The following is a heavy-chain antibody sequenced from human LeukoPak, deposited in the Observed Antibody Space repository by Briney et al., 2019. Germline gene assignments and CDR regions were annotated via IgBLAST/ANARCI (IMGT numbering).Heavy chain of an antibody. CDR3: AKNYRHSSSSLYFDY. CDR2: IRYDGSNK. V-gene: IGHV3-30*02. CDR1: GFTFSSYG. Sequence: GGSLRLSCAASGFTFSSYGMHWVRQAPGKGLEWVAFIRYDGSNKYYADSVKGGFTISRDNSKNTLYLQMNSLRAEDTAVYYCAKNYRHSSSSLYFDYWGQGTLVTVSS. D-gene: IGHD6-6*01. J-gene: IGHJ4*02.